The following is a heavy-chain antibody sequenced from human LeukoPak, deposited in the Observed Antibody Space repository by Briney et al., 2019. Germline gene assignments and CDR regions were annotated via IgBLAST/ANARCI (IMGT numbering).Heavy chain of an antibody. CDR2: VNDDGSDT. V-gene: IGHV3-74*01. Sequence: GGSLRLSCAVSGFTISDFWMHWARQAPGKGLVWVSGVNDDGSDTFYADSVKGRFTISRDNAKNTLHLQMNSLRVEDTAIYYCGPLDYGDWGQGTLVTVSS. J-gene: IGHJ4*02. CDR3: GPLDYGD. CDR1: GFTISDFW. D-gene: IGHD4-17*01.